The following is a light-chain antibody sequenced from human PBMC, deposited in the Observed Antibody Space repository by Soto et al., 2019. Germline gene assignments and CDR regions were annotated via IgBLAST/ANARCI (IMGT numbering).Light chain of an antibody. CDR2: GAS. CDR1: QSVSSN. J-gene: IGKJ1*01. V-gene: IGKV3-15*01. Sequence: EIEMTQSPATLSVSPGERATLSCRASQSVSSNLAWYQQKPGQTPRLLVYGASTRATGVPVRFSGSGSGTEFNLTISRLEPEDFAVYYCHHYGSTFGQGTKVEIK. CDR3: HHYGST.